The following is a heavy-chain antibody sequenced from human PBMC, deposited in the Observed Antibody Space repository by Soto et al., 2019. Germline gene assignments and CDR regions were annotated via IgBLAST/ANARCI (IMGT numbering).Heavy chain of an antibody. CDR2: TYYRSRWYN. Sequence: PSQTLSLTCAISGDSVSGNSAARNWIRQSPSRGLEWLGRTYYRSRWYNDYAVSVKSRITVTPDTSKNQFSLKLSSVTAADTAVYYCARYWRAYDSSGYSYNWFDPWGQGTLVTSPQ. CDR1: GDSVSGNSAA. D-gene: IGHD3-22*01. J-gene: IGHJ5*02. V-gene: IGHV6-1*01. CDR3: ARYWRAYDSSGYSYNWFDP.